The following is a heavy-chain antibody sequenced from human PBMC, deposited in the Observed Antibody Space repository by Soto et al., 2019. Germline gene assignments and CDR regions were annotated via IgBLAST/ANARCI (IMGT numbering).Heavy chain of an antibody. J-gene: IGHJ6*02. CDR2: INAGNGNT. Sequence: ASVKVSCKASGYTFTSYAMHWVRQAPGQRLEWMGWINAGNGNTEYSRNFQGRVTLSGDASADTAYMELSSLRSEDTAVYFCARDLGFDVLTGYSYYYYYSMDVLGQGTTVTVS. CDR3: ARDLGFDVLTGYSYYYYYSMDV. D-gene: IGHD3-9*01. V-gene: IGHV1-3*01. CDR1: GYTFTSYA.